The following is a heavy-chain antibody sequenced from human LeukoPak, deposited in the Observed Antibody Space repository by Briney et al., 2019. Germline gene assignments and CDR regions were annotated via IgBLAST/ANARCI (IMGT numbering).Heavy chain of an antibody. CDR2: VYPADSDT. CDR1: KDTFDNYW. Sequence: GESLKISCNGSKDTFDNYWIGWVRQMPGQGLEWMGSVYPADSDTRYSPSFEGHVTISADKSTNTAFLQWNSLQSSDSGIYFCARTQGLYGAADYWGQGTLVISSS. J-gene: IGHJ4*02. V-gene: IGHV5-51*01. D-gene: IGHD2-2*02. CDR3: ARTQGLYGAADY.